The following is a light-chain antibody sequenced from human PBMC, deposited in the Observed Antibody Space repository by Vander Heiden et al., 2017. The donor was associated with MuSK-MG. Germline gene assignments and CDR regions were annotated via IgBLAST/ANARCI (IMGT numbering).Light chain of an antibody. CDR3: QQSDSLPFT. V-gene: IGKV6D-21*02. CDR2: YAS. Sequence: EIVLTQSPDFQSVTPKDKVTITCRASQSIGSSLHWYQQKPDQSPKLLIKYASESSSGVPSRFSGSGSGTDFTLTINSLEAEDAAAYYCQQSDSLPFTFGHGTKVDIK. CDR1: QSIGSS. J-gene: IGKJ3*01.